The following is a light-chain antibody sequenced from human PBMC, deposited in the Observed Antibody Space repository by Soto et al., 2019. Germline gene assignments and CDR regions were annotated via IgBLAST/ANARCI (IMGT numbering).Light chain of an antibody. CDR3: QSYDSSLSGFWL. V-gene: IGLV1-40*01. Sequence: QSALTQPPSVSGAPGQRVTISCTGSSSNIGAGYGVHWYQHLPGTAPKLLIYGDTNRPSGVPDRFSGSKSGTSASLAITGLQAEDEADYYCQSYDSSLSGFWLFGGGPKLTVL. CDR2: GDT. CDR1: SSNIGAGYG. J-gene: IGLJ3*02.